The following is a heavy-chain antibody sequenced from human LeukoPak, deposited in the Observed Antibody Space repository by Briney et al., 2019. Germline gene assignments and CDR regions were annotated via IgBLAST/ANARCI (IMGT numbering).Heavy chain of an antibody. CDR2: INPNSGGT. V-gene: IGHV1-2*02. J-gene: IGHJ4*02. Sequence: ASVKVSYKASGYTFTGYYMHWVRQAPGQGLEWMGWINPNSGGTNYAQKFQGRVTMTRDTSISTAYMELSRLRSDDTAVYYCARGIEAYDPLYYFDYWSQGTLVTVSS. CDR3: ARGIEAYDPLYYFDY. CDR1: GYTFTGYY. D-gene: IGHD3-22*01.